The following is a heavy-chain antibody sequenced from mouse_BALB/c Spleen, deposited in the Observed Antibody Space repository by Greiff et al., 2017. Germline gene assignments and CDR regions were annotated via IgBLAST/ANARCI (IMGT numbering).Heavy chain of an antibody. CDR2: IWAGGST. V-gene: IGHV2-9*02. CDR3: AREGKIYDGYYNWYFDV. CDR1: GFSLTSYG. Sequence: QVQLKESGPGLVAPSQSLSITCTVSGFSLTSYGVHWVRQPPGKGLEWLGVIWAGGSTNYNSALMSRLSISKDNSKSQVFLKMNSLQTDDTAMYYCAREGKIYDGYYNWYFDVWGAGTTVTVSS. D-gene: IGHD2-3*01. J-gene: IGHJ1*01.